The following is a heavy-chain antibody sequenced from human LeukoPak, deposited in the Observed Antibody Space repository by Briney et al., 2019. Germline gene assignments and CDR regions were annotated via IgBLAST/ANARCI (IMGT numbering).Heavy chain of an antibody. D-gene: IGHD3-22*01. V-gene: IGHV3-11*04. J-gene: IGHJ4*02. CDR2: ISSSGQII. CDR3: AKRLGYYDSSEGYFDY. CDR1: GFTLTDYC. Sequence: GGSLRLSCAASGFTLTDYCMSWIRQAPGKRLEWVSYISSSGQIIYYGDSVKGRFTISRDISKNTLYLQMNSLRAEDTAVYYCAKRLGYYDSSEGYFDYWGQGTLVTVSS.